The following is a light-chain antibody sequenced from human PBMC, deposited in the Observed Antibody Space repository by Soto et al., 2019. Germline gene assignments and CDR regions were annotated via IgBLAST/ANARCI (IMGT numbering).Light chain of an antibody. CDR1: QSVGSN. J-gene: IGKJ2*01. CDR3: QQYSDWPLYT. CDR2: DAS. Sequence: EIVMTQSPVTLSVSPGDRVTLSCRASQSVGSNLAWYQQTPGQAPRLLIFDASTRATGIPARFSGSGSATDFTLTVSSRQYEDFAVYYCQQYSDWPLYTFGQGTKVEIK. V-gene: IGKV3-15*01.